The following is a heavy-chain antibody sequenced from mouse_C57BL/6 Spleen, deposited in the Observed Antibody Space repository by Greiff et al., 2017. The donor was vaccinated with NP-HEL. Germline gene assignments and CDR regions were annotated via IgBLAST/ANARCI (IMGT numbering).Heavy chain of an antibody. CDR2: IDPSDSYT. D-gene: IGHD1-3*01. J-gene: IGHJ2*01. CDR3: ASKTNY. V-gene: IGHV1-59*01. CDR1: GYTFTSYW. Sequence: QVQLQQPGAELVRPGTSVKLSCKASGYTFTSYWMHWVKQRPGQGLEWIGVIDPSDSYTNYNQKFKGKATLTVDTSASTAYMQLSSLTSEDSAVYYCASKTNYWGQGTTLTVSS.